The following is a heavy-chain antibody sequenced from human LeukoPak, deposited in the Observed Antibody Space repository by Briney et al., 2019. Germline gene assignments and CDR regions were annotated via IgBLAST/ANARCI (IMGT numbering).Heavy chain of an antibody. D-gene: IGHD2-2*02. CDR3: ASNKRVPYCSSTSCYTYAGPYYFDY. V-gene: IGHV4-39*07. J-gene: IGHJ4*02. CDR1: GGSISSSSYY. CDR2: IYYSGST. Sequence: KASETLSLTCTVSGGSISSSSYYGGWIRQPPGKGLEWIGSIYYSGSTYYNPSLKSRVTISVDTSKNQFSLKLSSVTAADTAVYYCASNKRVPYCSSTSCYTYAGPYYFDYWGQGTLVTVSS.